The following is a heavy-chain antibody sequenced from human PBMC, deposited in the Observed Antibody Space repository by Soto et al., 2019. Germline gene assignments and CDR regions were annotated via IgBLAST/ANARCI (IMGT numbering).Heavy chain of an antibody. V-gene: IGHV4-39*01. J-gene: IGHJ4*02. CDR1: RGSISSSSSY. CDR2: IYYSGST. Sequence: QLLESGPGLVKPSETLSLTCTVSRGSISSSSSYWGWIRQPPGKGLEWIGSIYYSGSTYYNPSLKSRVTISVDTSKNQFSLKLSYVTAADTAVYYCAGGMQLSNFDYWGQGTLVTVSS. CDR3: AGGMQLSNFDY. D-gene: IGHD5-18*01.